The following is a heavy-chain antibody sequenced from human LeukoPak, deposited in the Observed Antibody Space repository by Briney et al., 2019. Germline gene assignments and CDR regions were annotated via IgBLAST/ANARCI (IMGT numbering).Heavy chain of an antibody. CDR1: RFTFSSYG. V-gene: IGHV3-30*02. CDR3: AKGTGTTFSDAFDI. D-gene: IGHD1-7*01. CDR2: IRYDGSNK. Sequence: GGSLRLSCAASRFTFSSYGTHWVRQAPGKGLDCVAFIRYDGSNKYYADSVKGRFTISRDNSKNTLYLQMNSLRAEDTAVYYCAKGTGTTFSDAFDIWGQGTMVTVSS. J-gene: IGHJ3*02.